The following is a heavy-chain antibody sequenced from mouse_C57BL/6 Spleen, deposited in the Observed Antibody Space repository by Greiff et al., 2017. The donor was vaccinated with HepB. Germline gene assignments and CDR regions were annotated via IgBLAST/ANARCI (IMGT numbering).Heavy chain of an antibody. D-gene: IGHD1-1*01. CDR1: GFTFSDYY. CDR2: ISNGGGST. CDR3: ARPYSYGSSYWFAY. V-gene: IGHV5-12*01. Sequence: DVHLVESGGGLVQPGGSLKLSCAASGFTFSDYYMYWVRQTPEKRLEWVAYISNGGGSTYYADTVKGRFTISRDNAKNTLYMQMSRLKSEDTAMYYVARPYSYGSSYWFAYWGQGTLVTVSA. J-gene: IGHJ3*01.